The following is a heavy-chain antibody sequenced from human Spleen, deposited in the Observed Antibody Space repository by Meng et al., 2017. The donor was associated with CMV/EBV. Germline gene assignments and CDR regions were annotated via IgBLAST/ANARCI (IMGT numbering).Heavy chain of an antibody. V-gene: IGHV3-48*03. CDR3: RAWDHASSLDY. CDR2: SPRSGTTI. D-gene: IGHD6-6*01. J-gene: IGHJ4*02. CDR1: GFTFSNSD. Sequence: GESLKISCAASGFTFSNSDMNWVRQAPGKGLEWVSYSPRSGTTIYYADSVKGRFTMSRDNAKQSLHLLMNSLGAEDTALYYCRAWDHASSLDYWGPGTLVTVSS.